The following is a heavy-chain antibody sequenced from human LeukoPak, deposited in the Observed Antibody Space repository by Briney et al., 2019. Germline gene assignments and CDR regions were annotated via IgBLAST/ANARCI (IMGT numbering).Heavy chain of an antibody. V-gene: IGHV4-4*02. D-gene: IGHD1-26*01. CDR1: GGSISSSNW. J-gene: IGHJ4*02. CDR3: ARALYSGSYLYFDY. CDR2: IYHSGST. Sequence: SGTLSLTCAVSGGSISSSNWWSWVRQPPGKGLEWIGEIYHSGSTNYNPSLKSRVTTSVDKSKNQFSLKLSSVTAADTAVYYCARALYSGSYLYFDYWGQGTLVTVSS.